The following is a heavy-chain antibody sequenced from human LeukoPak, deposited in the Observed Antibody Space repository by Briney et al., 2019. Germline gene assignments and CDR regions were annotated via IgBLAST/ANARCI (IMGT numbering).Heavy chain of an antibody. CDR2: ISTYNGNT. J-gene: IGHJ4*02. V-gene: IGHV1-18*04. CDR3: ARSTGELLEGY. CDR1: GYTFTSYV. D-gene: IGHD3-10*01. Sequence: ASVKVSCKASGYTFTSYVISWVRQAPGQGLEWMGWISTYNGNTNYVQKLQGRVTMTTDTSTTTAYMELRSLRSDDTAEYYCARSTGELLEGYWGQGTLVTVSS.